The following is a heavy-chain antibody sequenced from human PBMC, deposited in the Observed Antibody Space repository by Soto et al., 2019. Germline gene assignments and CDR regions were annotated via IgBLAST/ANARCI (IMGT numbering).Heavy chain of an antibody. Sequence: SVKVSCKASGGTFSSYTISWVRQAPGQGLEWMGRIIPILGIANYAQKFQGRVTITADTSTSTAYMELSSLRSEDTAVYYDARRRGVSYVTAYWGQGSLVTVAS. CDR2: IIPILGIA. D-gene: IGHD5-18*01. J-gene: IGHJ4*02. CDR1: GGTFSSYT. CDR3: ARRRGVSYVTAY. V-gene: IGHV1-69*02.